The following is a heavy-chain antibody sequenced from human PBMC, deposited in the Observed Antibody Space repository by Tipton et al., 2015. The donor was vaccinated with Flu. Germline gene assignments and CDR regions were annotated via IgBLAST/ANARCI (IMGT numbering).Heavy chain of an antibody. D-gene: IGHD3-16*01. CDR3: ARGGALDV. V-gene: IGHV4-38-2*01. CDR2: VYHSGTT. J-gene: IGHJ3*01. Sequence: TLSLTCAVSGYSIGSGYYWGWIRLTPGKGLEWIGNVYHSGTTYYNPSLKSRVTISVDTSKNQLSLKLSSVTAADTALYYCARGGALDVWGQGTVVTVSS. CDR1: GYSIGSGYY.